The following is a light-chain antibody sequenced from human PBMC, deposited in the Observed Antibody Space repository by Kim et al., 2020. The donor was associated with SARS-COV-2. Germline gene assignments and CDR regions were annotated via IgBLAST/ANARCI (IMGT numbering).Light chain of an antibody. V-gene: IGKV1-5*03. J-gene: IGKJ1*01. CDR1: QSVSSW. CDR3: QQYDSLSS. Sequence: DIQMTQFPSTLSASVGDRVTITCRASQSVSSWLAWYQQKPGKAPKLLIYKASSLQSGVPSRFSGSGSGTYFALTITSLQPDDFATYYCQQYDSLSSFGQGTKVDIK. CDR2: KAS.